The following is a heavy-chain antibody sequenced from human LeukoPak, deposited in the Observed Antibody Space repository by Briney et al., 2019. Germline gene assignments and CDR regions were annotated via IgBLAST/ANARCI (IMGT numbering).Heavy chain of an antibody. J-gene: IGHJ4*02. CDR3: AKLVVVINYYFDY. D-gene: IGHD3-22*01. CDR2: ISGSGGST. Sequence: PGGSLRLSCAASGFTFSSYAMSWDRQAPGKGLEWVSAISGSGGSTYYADSVKGRFTISRDNSKNTLYLQMNSLRAEDTAVYYCAKLVVVINYYFDYWGQGTLVTVSS. CDR1: GFTFSSYA. V-gene: IGHV3-23*01.